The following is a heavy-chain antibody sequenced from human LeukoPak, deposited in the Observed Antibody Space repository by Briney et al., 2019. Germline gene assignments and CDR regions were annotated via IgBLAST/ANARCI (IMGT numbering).Heavy chain of an antibody. CDR3: ARGASYVTSQWFDP. D-gene: IGHD2-21*02. CDR1: GFTFDDYG. Sequence: GGSLRLSCAASGFTFDDYGMSWVRQAPGKGLEWVSGINWNGDSTGYADSVKGRFTISRDNAKNSLYLQMNSLRAEDTAVYYRARGASYVTSQWFDPWGQGTQVTVSS. V-gene: IGHV3-20*04. J-gene: IGHJ5*02. CDR2: INWNGDST.